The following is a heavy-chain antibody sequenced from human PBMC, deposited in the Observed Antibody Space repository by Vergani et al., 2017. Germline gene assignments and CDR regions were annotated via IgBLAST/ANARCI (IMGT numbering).Heavy chain of an antibody. V-gene: IGHV4-61*02. J-gene: IGHJ6*03. Sequence: QVQLQESGPGLVKPSQTLSLTCTVSGGSISSGSYYWSWIRQPAGKGLEWIGRIYTSGSTNYNPSLKSRVTMSVDTSKNQFSLKLSSVTAADTAVYYCASSFGDPPYYYYYMDVWGKGP. D-gene: IGHD4-17*01. CDR2: IYTSGST. CDR1: GGSISSGSYY. CDR3: ASSFGDPPYYYYYMDV.